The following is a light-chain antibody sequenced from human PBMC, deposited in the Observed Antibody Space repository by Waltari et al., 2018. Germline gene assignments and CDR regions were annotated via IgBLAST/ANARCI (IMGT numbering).Light chain of an antibody. CDR1: GSDFRDSDF. V-gene: IGLV2-8*01. Sequence: QSALTQPPSASGSPGQSVTISCTGSGSDFRDSDFVSWYQQHPGKAPKVILYEVSKRSSGVPDRFSGSKSGNTASLTVSGLQAEDEADYYCSSFAGRWIFGGGTKLTVL. J-gene: IGLJ2*01. CDR3: SSFAGRWI. CDR2: EVS.